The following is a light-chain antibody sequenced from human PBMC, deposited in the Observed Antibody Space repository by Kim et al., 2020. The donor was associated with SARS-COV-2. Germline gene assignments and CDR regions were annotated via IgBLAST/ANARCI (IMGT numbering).Light chain of an antibody. Sequence: ASVGDGVTITCRASQDIANYLAWYQQKPGKVPKLLVYAASALKSGVPSRFSGRRSGTDFILTISNLQPEDVATYYCQKYDSAPWTFGQGTKVDIK. CDR1: QDIANY. CDR2: AAS. J-gene: IGKJ1*01. CDR3: QKYDSAPWT. V-gene: IGKV1-27*01.